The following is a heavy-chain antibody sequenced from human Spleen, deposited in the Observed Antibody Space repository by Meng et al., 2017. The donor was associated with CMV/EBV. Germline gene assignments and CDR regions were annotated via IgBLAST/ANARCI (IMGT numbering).Heavy chain of an antibody. CDR1: GFTFSSYE. J-gene: IGHJ4*02. Sequence: GESLKISCAASGFTFSSYEMNWVRQAPGKGLEWVSYISSSGSTIYYADSVKGRFTISRDNAKNSLYLQMNSLRAEDTAVYYCARDKNGGGYCSSTSCYRPAYFDYWGQGTLVTVSS. D-gene: IGHD2-2*02. CDR3: ARDKNGGGYCSSTSCYRPAYFDY. V-gene: IGHV3-48*03. CDR2: ISSSGSTI.